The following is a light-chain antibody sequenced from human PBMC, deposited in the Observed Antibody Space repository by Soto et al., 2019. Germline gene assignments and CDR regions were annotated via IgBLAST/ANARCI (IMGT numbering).Light chain of an antibody. CDR1: QDIGKD. J-gene: IGKJ1*01. CDR2: EAS. V-gene: IGKV1-6*01. CDR3: LQDYNYPRT. Sequence: AIQMTQSPSSLSASVGDTVTFTCRASQDIGKDLGWYQQKPGEAPVLLIYEASTAQSGVPSRFTGSGSGTEITLTISSLQHEDFATYHCLQDYNYPRTFGQGTRVEIK.